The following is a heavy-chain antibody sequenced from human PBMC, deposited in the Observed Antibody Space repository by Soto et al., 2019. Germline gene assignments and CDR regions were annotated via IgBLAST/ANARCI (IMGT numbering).Heavy chain of an antibody. Sequence: PGGSLRLSCAASGFTFSSYWMHWVRQAPGKGLVWVSRINSDGSSTSYADSAKGRFTISRDNAKNTLYLQMNSLRAEDTAVYYCARDLGDIVVVPAAILRHWGKGTLVTVAS. CDR2: INSDGSST. J-gene: IGHJ4*02. V-gene: IGHV3-74*01. D-gene: IGHD2-2*02. CDR3: ARDLGDIVVVPAAILRH. CDR1: GFTFSSYW.